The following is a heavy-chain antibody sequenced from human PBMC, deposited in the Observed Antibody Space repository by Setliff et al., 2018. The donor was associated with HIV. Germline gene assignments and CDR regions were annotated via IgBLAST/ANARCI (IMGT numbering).Heavy chain of an antibody. CDR1: GMTFSDAW. CDR3: TTRLSGSYIPNWFDP. V-gene: IGHV3-15*01. CDR2: IKSKEDGGTR. Sequence: GESLKISCLASGMTFSDAWMTWVRQAPGKGLEWVGRIKSKEDGGTREYAAPVKGRFTISRDDSKNTLYLQMNSLEIEDTAVYYCTTRLSGSYIPNWFDPWGQGTLVTVSS. D-gene: IGHD1-26*01. J-gene: IGHJ5*02.